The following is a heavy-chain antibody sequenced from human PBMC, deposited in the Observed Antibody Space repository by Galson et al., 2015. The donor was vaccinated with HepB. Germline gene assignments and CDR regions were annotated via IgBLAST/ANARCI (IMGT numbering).Heavy chain of an antibody. Sequence: TLSLTCTVSGGSISSSSYYRGWLRQPPGKGLEWIGSFYYTGNTHYNPSLKSRVTISGDTSKNQFSLKLNSVTAADTAVYYCARHESESKTYAADNWGQGTLVTVSS. V-gene: IGHV4-39*01. J-gene: IGHJ4*02. CDR2: FYYTGNT. D-gene: IGHD2-2*01. CDR3: ARHESESKTYAADN. CDR1: GGSISSSSYY.